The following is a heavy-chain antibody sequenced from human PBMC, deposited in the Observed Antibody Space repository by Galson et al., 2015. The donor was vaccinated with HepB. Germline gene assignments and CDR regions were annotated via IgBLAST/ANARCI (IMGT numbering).Heavy chain of an antibody. CDR1: GFTFSDYY. Sequence: SLRLSCAASGFTFSDYYMSWIRQAPGKGLEWVSYISSSSSYTNYADSVKGRFTISRDNAKNSLYLQMNSLRAEDTAVYYCARDLARYSSSWYPPDWYFDLWGRGTLVTVSS. J-gene: IGHJ2*01. CDR2: ISSSSSYT. V-gene: IGHV3-11*06. CDR3: ARDLARYSSSWYPPDWYFDL. D-gene: IGHD6-13*01.